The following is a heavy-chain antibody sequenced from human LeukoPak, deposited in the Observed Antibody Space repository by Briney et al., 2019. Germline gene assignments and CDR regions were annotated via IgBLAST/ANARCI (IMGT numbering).Heavy chain of an antibody. CDR1: GFTFTSSA. D-gene: IGHD3-22*01. CDR3: AAFQYYYDSSGFDY. V-gene: IGHV1-58*02. Sequence: GASVKVSCKASGFTFTSSAMQWVRQARGQRLEWIGWIVVGSGNTNYAQKFQERVTITRDMSTSTAYMELSSLRSEDTAVYYCAAFQYYYDSSGFDYWGQGTLVTVSS. J-gene: IGHJ4*02. CDR2: IVVGSGNT.